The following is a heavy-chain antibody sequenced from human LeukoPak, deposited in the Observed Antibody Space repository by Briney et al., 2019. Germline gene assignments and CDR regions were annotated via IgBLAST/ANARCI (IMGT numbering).Heavy chain of an antibody. CDR1: GYTFTGYY. Sequence: GASVKVSCKASGYTFTGYYIHGVRQAPGQGLEWMGWINPNSGATNYAQKFQGRVTMTRDTSISTAYMELSRLRSDDTAFYYCARDPGGGENFWGQGTLVTVSS. CDR3: ARDPGGGENF. J-gene: IGHJ4*02. V-gene: IGHV1-2*02. D-gene: IGHD4-23*01. CDR2: INPNSGAT.